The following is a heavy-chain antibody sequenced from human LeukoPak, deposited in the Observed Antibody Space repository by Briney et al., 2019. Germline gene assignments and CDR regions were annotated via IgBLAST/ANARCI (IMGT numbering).Heavy chain of an antibody. CDR3: AKLGSWAAAAPDY. D-gene: IGHD6-13*01. J-gene: IGHJ4*02. CDR2: IYYSGST. Sequence: PSETLSLTCTVSGGSISSYYWSWIRQPPGKGLEWIGYIYYSGSTNYNPSLKSRVTISVDTSKNQFSLKLSSVTAADTAVYYCAKLGSWAAAAPDYWGQGTLVTVSS. V-gene: IGHV4-59*01. CDR1: GGSISSYY.